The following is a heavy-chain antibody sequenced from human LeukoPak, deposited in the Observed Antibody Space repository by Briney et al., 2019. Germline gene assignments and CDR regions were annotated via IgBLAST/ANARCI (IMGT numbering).Heavy chain of an antibody. V-gene: IGHV5-51*01. Sequence: GESLKISCKGSGYSFTSYWIGWVRQMPGKGLEWMGIIYPGDSDTRYSPSFQGQVTISADKSISTAYLQWSSLKASGTAMYYCARLAEYYDSSGPEWGTYYYYGMDVWGQGTTVTVSS. CDR2: IYPGDSDT. J-gene: IGHJ6*02. CDR1: GYSFTSYW. CDR3: ARLAEYYDSSGPEWGTYYYYGMDV. D-gene: IGHD3-22*01.